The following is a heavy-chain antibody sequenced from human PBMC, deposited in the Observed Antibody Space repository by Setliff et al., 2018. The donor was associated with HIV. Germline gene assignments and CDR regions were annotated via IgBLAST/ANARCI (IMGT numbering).Heavy chain of an antibody. Sequence: SVKVSCQAPGGTISNYGISWVRQAPGQGFEWMGGIIPIFGTANYAQKFQGRVTITADESTNTAYMDLSSLRSDDTAVYYCVTGGSSGAFDIWGQGTMVTVS. J-gene: IGHJ3*02. V-gene: IGHV1-69*13. CDR1: GGTISNYG. CDR3: VTGGSSGAFDI. D-gene: IGHD6-13*01. CDR2: IIPIFGTA.